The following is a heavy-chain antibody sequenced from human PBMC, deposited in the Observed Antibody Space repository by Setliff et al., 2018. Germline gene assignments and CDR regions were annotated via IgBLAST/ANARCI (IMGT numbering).Heavy chain of an antibody. CDR3: IRDWGGVGATNGFDI. CDR1: GFTFSHYW. Sequence: LRLSCEASGFTFSHYWMHWVRQGPGKPLVWVSRINGDGSSTTYADFVKGRFTISRDNAKNTVYLQMNSLRVEDTAVYYCIRDWGGVGATNGFDIWGQGTMVTVSS. D-gene: IGHD1-26*01. CDR2: INGDGSST. V-gene: IGHV3-74*01. J-gene: IGHJ3*02.